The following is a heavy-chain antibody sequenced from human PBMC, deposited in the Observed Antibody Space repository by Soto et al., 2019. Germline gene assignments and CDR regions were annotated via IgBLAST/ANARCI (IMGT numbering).Heavy chain of an antibody. CDR2: ISAYNGNT. CDR1: GYTFTSYG. CDR3: ARVDVVVVAATLDY. Sequence: ASVKVSCKASGYTFTSYGISWVRQAPGRGLEWMGWISAYNGNTNYAQKLQGRVTMTTDTSTSTAYMELRSLRSDDTAVYYCARVDVVVVAATLDYWGQGTLVTVSS. V-gene: IGHV1-18*01. D-gene: IGHD2-15*01. J-gene: IGHJ4*02.